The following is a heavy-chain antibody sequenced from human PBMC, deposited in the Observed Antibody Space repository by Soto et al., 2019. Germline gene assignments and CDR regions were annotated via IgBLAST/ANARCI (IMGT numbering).Heavy chain of an antibody. CDR1: GFPFSSYA. V-gene: IGHV3-23*01. J-gene: IGHJ4*02. CDR2: ISGSGGST. D-gene: IGHD2-15*01. CDR3: AKSDIVVVVAATSNY. Sequence: GGSLRLSCAASGFPFSSYAMSWVRQDTGKGLEWVSAISGSGGSTYYADSVKGRFTISRDNSKNTLYLQMNSLRAEDTAVYYCAKSDIVVVVAATSNYWGQGTLVTV.